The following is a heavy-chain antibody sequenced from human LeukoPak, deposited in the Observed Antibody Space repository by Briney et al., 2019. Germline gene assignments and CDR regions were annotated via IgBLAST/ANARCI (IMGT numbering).Heavy chain of an antibody. J-gene: IGHJ4*02. CDR1: GGSISSYY. D-gene: IGHD2-15*01. CDR2: IYYSGST. Sequence: SETLSLTCTVSGGSISSYYWSWIRQPPGKGLEWIGYIYYSGSTNYNPSLKSRVTISVDTSKNQFSLELSSVTAADTAVYYCARDNGGCSGGSCYPFDYWGQGTLVTVSS. V-gene: IGHV4-59*01. CDR3: ARDNGGCSGGSCYPFDY.